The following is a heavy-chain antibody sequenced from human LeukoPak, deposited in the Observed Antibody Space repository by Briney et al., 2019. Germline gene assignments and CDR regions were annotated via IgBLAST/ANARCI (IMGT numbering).Heavy chain of an antibody. Sequence: PGGSLRLSCSASGFTFSSSAMHWVRQAPGKGLEYVSGISSNGGNTYYADSVKGRFTISRDNSKNTLYVQMRSLRAVDTAVYYCVKDLAYGDTPADYWGQGTLVTVSS. D-gene: IGHD4-17*01. J-gene: IGHJ4*02. CDR2: ISSNGGNT. CDR1: GFTFSSSA. V-gene: IGHV3-64*05. CDR3: VKDLAYGDTPADY.